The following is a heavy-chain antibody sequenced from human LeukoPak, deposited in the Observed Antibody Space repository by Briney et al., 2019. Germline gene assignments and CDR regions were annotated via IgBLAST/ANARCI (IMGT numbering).Heavy chain of an antibody. CDR3: AKPLFDYGDPPDAFDI. CDR2: ISSSSSYI. Sequence: GGSLRLSCAASGFTFSSYSMNWVRQAPGKGLEWVSSISSSSSYIYYADSVKGRFTISRDNSKNTLYLQMNSLRAEDTAVYYCAKPLFDYGDPPDAFDIWGQGTMVTVSS. CDR1: GFTFSSYS. V-gene: IGHV3-21*04. J-gene: IGHJ3*02. D-gene: IGHD4-17*01.